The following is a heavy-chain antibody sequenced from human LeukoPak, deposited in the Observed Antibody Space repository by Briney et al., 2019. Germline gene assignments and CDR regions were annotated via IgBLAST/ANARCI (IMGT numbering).Heavy chain of an antibody. V-gene: IGHV3-23*01. CDR2: ISGSGGST. CDR3: AKRTCFSGGGTCYSGGNWFDP. J-gene: IGHJ5*02. CDR1: GFTFRSYA. D-gene: IGHD2-15*01. Sequence: GGSLRLSCTASGFTFRSYAMSWVRQAPGKGLEWVSAISGSGGSTYYADSVKGRFTISRDNSKNTLYLQMNSLRAEDTAVYYCAKRTCFSGGGTCYSGGNWFDPWGQGTLVTVSS.